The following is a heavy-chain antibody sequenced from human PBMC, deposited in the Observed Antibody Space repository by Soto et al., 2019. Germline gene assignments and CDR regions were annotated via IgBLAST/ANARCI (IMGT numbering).Heavy chain of an antibody. J-gene: IGHJ6*02. CDR2: ISSSSSTI. Sequence: EVQLVESGGGLVQPGGSLRLSCAASGFTFSSYSMNWVRQAPGKGLEWVSYISSSSSTIYYADSVKGRFTISRDNAKNSLYLQMNSLRDEDTAVYYCARDRGYQLLSRYYGMDVWGQGTTVTVSS. D-gene: IGHD2-2*01. CDR1: GFTFSSYS. CDR3: ARDRGYQLLSRYYGMDV. V-gene: IGHV3-48*02.